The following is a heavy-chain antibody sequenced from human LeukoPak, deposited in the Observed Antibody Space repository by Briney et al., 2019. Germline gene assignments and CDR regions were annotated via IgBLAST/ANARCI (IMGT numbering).Heavy chain of an antibody. CDR1: GFTFSSYW. CDR2: IKQDGIEK. D-gene: IGHD1-26*01. V-gene: IGHV3-7*01. Sequence: PGGSLRLSCAASGFTFSSYWMHCFRQAPGKGLEWVASIKQDGIEKYYVDSGKGRFTISRDNAKNSLYLQMNSLRVEDTAVYYCARYSETYHTFDIWGQGTMVTVSS. J-gene: IGHJ3*02. CDR3: ARYSETYHTFDI.